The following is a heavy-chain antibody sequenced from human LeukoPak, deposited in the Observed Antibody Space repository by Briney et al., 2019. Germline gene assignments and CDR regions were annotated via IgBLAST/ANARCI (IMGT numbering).Heavy chain of an antibody. D-gene: IGHD2-15*01. J-gene: IGHJ3*02. CDR1: GGSISSYY. CDR3: ARENGYCSGGSCYGEDAFDI. Sequence: SETLSLTCTVSGGSISSYYWSWIRQPPGKGLEWIGYIYYSGSTNYNPSLKSRVTISVDTSKNQFSLKLSSVTAADTAVYYCARENGYCSGGSCYGEDAFDIWGQGTMVTVSS. V-gene: IGHV4-59*01. CDR2: IYYSGST.